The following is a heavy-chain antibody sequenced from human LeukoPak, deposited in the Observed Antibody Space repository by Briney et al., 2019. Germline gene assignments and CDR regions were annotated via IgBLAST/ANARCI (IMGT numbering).Heavy chain of an antibody. CDR1: GFSLSTTGVG. V-gene: IGHV2-5*02. Sequence: ESGPTLVNPTQTLTLTCTFSGFSLSTTGVGVGWIRQPPGKALEWLALIYWDDDKNYSPSLMSRLTITRDTSKNQVVLTMTNMDPVDTATYYCVHMAQLELPDHWGQGTLVTVSS. J-gene: IGHJ4*02. CDR3: VHMAQLELPDH. CDR2: IYWDDDK. D-gene: IGHD1-1*01.